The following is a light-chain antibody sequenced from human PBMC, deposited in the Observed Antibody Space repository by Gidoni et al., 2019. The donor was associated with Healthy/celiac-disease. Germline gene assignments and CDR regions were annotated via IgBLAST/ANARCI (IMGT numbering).Light chain of an antibody. CDR3: QQYNNWPT. CDR1: QSVSSN. J-gene: IGKJ4*01. CDR2: GAS. Sequence: EIVMTQSPATLSVSPGERATLSCRASQSVSSNLAWYQQKPGQAPRLLIYGASTRATGIPARFSGSGSGTEFTLTISSLQSEDFAVYYCQQYNNWPTCXGXTKVEIK. V-gene: IGKV3-15*01.